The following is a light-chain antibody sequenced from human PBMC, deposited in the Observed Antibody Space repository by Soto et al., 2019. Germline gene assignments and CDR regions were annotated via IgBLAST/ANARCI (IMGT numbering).Light chain of an antibody. Sequence: QLVLTQPPSVSGAPGQRVTISCTGSTSNIGAGYGVHWYQQIPGTAPKLLIYGNTDRPSGVPDRFSGSKSRTSASLAITGVQPEDEGYYYCQSYDSSLSASDWVFGGGTKLTVL. CDR2: GNT. V-gene: IGLV1-40*01. CDR3: QSYDSSLSASDWV. CDR1: TSNIGAGYG. J-gene: IGLJ3*02.